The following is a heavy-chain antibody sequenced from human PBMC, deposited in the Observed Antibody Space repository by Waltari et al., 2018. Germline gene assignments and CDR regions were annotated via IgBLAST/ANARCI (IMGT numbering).Heavy chain of an antibody. V-gene: IGHV4-59*01. CDR2: IYYSGST. CDR3: ARGHKWLPTSYFDY. J-gene: IGHJ4*02. CDR1: GGSISSYY. D-gene: IGHD3-22*01. Sequence: QVQLQESGPGLVKPSETLSLTCTVSGGSISSYYWSWIRQPPGKGLEWIWYIYYSGSTNYNPSLKSRVTISVDTSKNQFSLKLSSVTAADTAVYYCARGHKWLPTSYFDYWGQGTLVTVSS.